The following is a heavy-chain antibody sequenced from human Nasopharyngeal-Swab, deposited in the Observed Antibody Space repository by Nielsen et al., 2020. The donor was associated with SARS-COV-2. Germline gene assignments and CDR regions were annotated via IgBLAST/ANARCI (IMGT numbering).Heavy chain of an antibody. D-gene: IGHD3-16*01. J-gene: IGHJ3*01. CDR1: GFTFGNYG. V-gene: IGHV3-30*18. Sequence: GGSLRLSWEASGFTFGNYGMHWVRQAPGKGLEWVAVISYDGNIKSYADSVRGRFLISRDNSHNTLYLQMSRLRTEDRAVYYCAKAFGEDQLAEDAFDAWGQGTMVTVSS. CDR2: ISYDGNIK. CDR3: AKAFGEDQLAEDAFDA.